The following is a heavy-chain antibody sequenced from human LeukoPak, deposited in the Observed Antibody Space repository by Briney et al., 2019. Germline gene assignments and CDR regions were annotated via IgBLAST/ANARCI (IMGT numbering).Heavy chain of an antibody. CDR3: ARALVPAADVLEADY. J-gene: IGHJ4*02. CDR1: GFTFSSSS. V-gene: IGHV3-66*01. Sequence: GGSLRLSCAASGFTFSSSSISWVRQAPGKGLEWVSVIYTGGTTHYADSVKGRFTISRDNSKNTLYLQMNSLRAEDTAVYYCARALVPAADVLEADYWGQGTLVTVSS. CDR2: IYTGGTT. D-gene: IGHD2-2*01.